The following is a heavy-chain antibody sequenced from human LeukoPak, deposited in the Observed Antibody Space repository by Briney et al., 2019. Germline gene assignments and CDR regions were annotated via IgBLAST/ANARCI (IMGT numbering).Heavy chain of an antibody. CDR2: IYYSGSS. CDR3: ARGDTAMAKAPNHYFDY. V-gene: IGHV4-39*07. J-gene: IGHJ4*02. Sequence: ASETLSLTCTVSGGSISSSSYYWGWIRQPAGKGLEWIGSIYYSGSSYYNPSLKSRVTISVDTSKNQFSLKLCSVTAADTAVYYCARGDTAMAKAPNHYFDYWGQGTLVTVSS. CDR1: GGSISSSSYY. D-gene: IGHD5-18*01.